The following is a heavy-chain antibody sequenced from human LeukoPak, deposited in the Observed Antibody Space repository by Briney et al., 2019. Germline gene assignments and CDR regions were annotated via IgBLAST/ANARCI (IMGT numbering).Heavy chain of an antibody. D-gene: IGHD1-26*01. J-gene: IGHJ4*02. CDR2: IYYSGST. CDR3: ARGELGRPHYFDY. CDR1: GGSISSYH. Sequence: PSETLSLTCTVSGGSISSYHWSWIRQPPGKGLEWIGYIYYSGSTNYNPSLKSRVTISVDTSKNQFSLKLTSVTAADTAVYYCARGELGRPHYFDYWGQGTLVTVSS. V-gene: IGHV4-59*12.